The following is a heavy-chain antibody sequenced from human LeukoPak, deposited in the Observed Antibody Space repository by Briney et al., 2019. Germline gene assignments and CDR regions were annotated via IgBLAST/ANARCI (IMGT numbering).Heavy chain of an antibody. D-gene: IGHD3-3*01. J-gene: IGHJ4*02. CDR1: GFTFSSYS. CDR3: ARSMKYYDFWSGXDFDX. Sequence: GGSLRLSCAASGFTFSSYSMNWVRQAPGKGLEWVSSISSSSSYIYYADSAKGRFTISRDNAKNSLYLKMNSLRAEDTAVYYCARSMKYYDFWSGXDFDXXGXGTXVTV. V-gene: IGHV3-21*01. CDR2: ISSSSSYI.